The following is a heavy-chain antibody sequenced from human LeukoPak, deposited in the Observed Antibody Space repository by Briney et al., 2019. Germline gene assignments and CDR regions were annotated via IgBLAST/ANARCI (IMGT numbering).Heavy chain of an antibody. CDR1: GFTFSSYA. D-gene: IGHD1-26*01. J-gene: IGHJ4*02. CDR3: AKDLGRYRNNYFDY. CDR2: ISGSGGGT. V-gene: IGHV3-23*01. Sequence: GGSLRLSCAASGFTFSSYAMSWVRQAPEKGLEWVSTISGSGGGTYYADSVKGRFTISRDDSKKTLYLQMNSLRAEDTAVYYCAKDLGRYRNNYFDYWGQGSPVTVSS.